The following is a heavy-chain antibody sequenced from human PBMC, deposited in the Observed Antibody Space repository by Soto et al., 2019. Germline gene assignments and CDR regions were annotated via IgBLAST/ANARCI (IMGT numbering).Heavy chain of an antibody. V-gene: IGHV4-34*01. D-gene: IGHD3-3*01. J-gene: IGHJ5*02. Sequence: LSLTCAVYGGSFSGYYWNWIRQPPGKGLEWIGEIDHSGNTNYNPSLKSRVTISVDTSKNQFSLRLTSVTAADTAVYYCARVRDWFDPWGQGTLVTVSS. CDR2: IDHSGNT. CDR3: ARVRDWFDP. CDR1: GGSFSGYY.